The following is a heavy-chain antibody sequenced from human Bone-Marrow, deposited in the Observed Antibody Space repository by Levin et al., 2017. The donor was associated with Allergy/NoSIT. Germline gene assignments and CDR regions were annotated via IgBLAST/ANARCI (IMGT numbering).Heavy chain of an antibody. CDR2: TSYDGGNK. Sequence: TGGSLRLSCAASGVTFGSYGMHWVRQAPGKGLEWVAVTSYDGGNKYYADSVKGRFTISRDNSKKTLYLQMNSLRAEDTAVYYCAKDGHSGRQNSFYNMDVWGQGTTVTVSS. CDR3: AKDGHSGRQNSFYNMDV. CDR1: GVTFGSYG. D-gene: IGHD2-15*01. V-gene: IGHV3-30*18. J-gene: IGHJ6*02.